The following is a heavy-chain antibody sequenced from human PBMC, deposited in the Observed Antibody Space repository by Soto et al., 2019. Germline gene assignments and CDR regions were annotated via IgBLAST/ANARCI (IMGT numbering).Heavy chain of an antibody. CDR3: ARDRSGDKYNWFDP. CDR2: INAGNGNT. Sequence: EASVKVSCKASGYTFTSYAMHWVRQAPGQRLEWMGWINAGNGNTKYSQKFQGRVTITRDTSASTAYMELSSLRSEDTAVYYCARDRSGDKYNWFDPWGQGTLVTVSS. V-gene: IGHV1-3*01. CDR1: GYTFTSYA. J-gene: IGHJ5*02.